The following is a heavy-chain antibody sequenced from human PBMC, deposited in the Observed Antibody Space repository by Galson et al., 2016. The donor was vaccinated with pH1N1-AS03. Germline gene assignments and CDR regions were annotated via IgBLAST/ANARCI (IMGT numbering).Heavy chain of an antibody. V-gene: IGHV5-51*03. J-gene: IGHJ4*02. Sequence: SGAEVKKPGESLKISCEGSGFRLSNHWIGWVRQMPGKGLEWMGIIYPGDSDSRYSPSFQGHVSISADKSINTAYLQWTSLQASDTAMYYWATLAGAGRLFVNYWGQGTLVTVS. CDR1: GFRLSNHW. CDR3: ATLAGAGRLFVNY. CDR2: IYPGDSDS. D-gene: IGHD6-19*01.